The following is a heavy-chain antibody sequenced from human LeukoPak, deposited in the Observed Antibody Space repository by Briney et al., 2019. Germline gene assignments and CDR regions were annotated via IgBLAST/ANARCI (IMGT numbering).Heavy chain of an antibody. J-gene: IGHJ4*02. D-gene: IGHD3-10*01. Sequence: PSETLSLTCTVSGGSISSYYWSWIRQPPGKGLEWIGEINHSGSTNYNPSLKSRVTISVDTSKNQFSLKLSSVTAADTAVYYCARGTRQSRLLWFGEFLDYWGQGTLVTVSS. CDR3: ARGTRQSRLLWFGEFLDY. CDR1: GGSISSYY. V-gene: IGHV4-34*01. CDR2: INHSGST.